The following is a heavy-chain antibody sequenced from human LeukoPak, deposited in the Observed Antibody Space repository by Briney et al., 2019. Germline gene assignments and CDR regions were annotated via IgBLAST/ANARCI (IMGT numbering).Heavy chain of an antibody. V-gene: IGHV4-39*07. CDR3: ARLGELRFDP. D-gene: IGHD3-3*01. CDR1: GDSFSSNSYY. J-gene: IGHJ5*02. CDR2: IQYSGST. Sequence: SETLSLTCTVSGDSFSSNSYYWAWIRQPPGKGLECIGGIQYSGSTYFNPSLKSRVTISIDTSKSQISLKLSSVTAADTAVYYCARLGELRFDPWGQGTLVTVSS.